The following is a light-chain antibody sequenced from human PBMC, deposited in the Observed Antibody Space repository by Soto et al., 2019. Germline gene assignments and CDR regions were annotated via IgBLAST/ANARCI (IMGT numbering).Light chain of an antibody. J-gene: IGLJ2*01. CDR3: AAWDDSLNGPV. Sequence: QSVLTQPPSASGTPGQRVTISCSGGSSNIGSHTVNWYQHLPGTAPKLLIYINNQRPSGVPDRFSGSMSGTSAFLAISGLQSEDEADYSCAAWDDSLNGPVFGGGTKLTVL. CDR2: INN. V-gene: IGLV1-44*01. CDR1: SSNIGSHT.